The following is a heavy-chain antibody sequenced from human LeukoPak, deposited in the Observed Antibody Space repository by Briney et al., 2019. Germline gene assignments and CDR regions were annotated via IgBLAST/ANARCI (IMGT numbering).Heavy chain of an antibody. D-gene: IGHD3-22*01. J-gene: IGHJ4*02. CDR3: ARGPYYYDSSGYYWYDY. Sequence: PSETLSLTCTVSGGSISSGSYYWSWIRQPAGKGLEWIGRIYSTGSANYNPSLKSRVTISLDTSTNQFSLKVTSVTAADTAVYYCARGPYYYDSSGYYWYDYWGQGTLVTVSS. CDR2: IYSTGSA. V-gene: IGHV4-61*02. CDR1: GGSISSGSYY.